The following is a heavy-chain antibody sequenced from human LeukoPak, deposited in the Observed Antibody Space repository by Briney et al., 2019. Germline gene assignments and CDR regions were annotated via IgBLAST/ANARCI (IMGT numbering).Heavy chain of an antibody. CDR2: IKQDGSEK. Sequence: GGSLRLSCAASGFTFNSYWMSWVRQAPGKGLEWVANIKQDGSEKYYVDSVKGRFTISRDNAKNSLYLQMNSLRAEDTAVYYCAREKGNVDIWGQGTMVTVSS. V-gene: IGHV3-7*01. D-gene: IGHD3-10*01. CDR1: GFTFNSYW. CDR3: AREKGNVDI. J-gene: IGHJ3*02.